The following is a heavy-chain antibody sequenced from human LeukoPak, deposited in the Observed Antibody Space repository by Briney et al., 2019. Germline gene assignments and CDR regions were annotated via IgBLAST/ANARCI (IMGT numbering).Heavy chain of an antibody. J-gene: IGHJ1*01. Sequence: PAGGSLRLSCAASGFTFSSYAMHWVRQAPGKGLEWVAVISYDGSNKYYANSVKGRFTISRDNSKNTLSLQMNSLRDDDTAVYYCTRDPRLREFESWGQGTLVTVSS. CDR2: ISYDGSNK. CDR3: TRDPRLREFES. V-gene: IGHV3-30-3*01. D-gene: IGHD2-21*02. CDR1: GFTFSSYA.